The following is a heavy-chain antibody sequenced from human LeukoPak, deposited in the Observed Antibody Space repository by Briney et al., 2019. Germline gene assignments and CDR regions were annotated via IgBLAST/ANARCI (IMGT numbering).Heavy chain of an antibody. CDR2: IYYSGST. Sequence: SETLSLTCTVSGGSISSSSYYWGWIRQPPGKGLEWIGSIYYSGSTYYNPSLKSRVTISVDTSKNQFSLKLSSVTAADTAVYYCARGGQQLFLDYWGQGTLVTVSS. CDR3: ARGGQQLFLDY. V-gene: IGHV4-39*07. D-gene: IGHD6-13*01. CDR1: GGSISSSSYY. J-gene: IGHJ4*02.